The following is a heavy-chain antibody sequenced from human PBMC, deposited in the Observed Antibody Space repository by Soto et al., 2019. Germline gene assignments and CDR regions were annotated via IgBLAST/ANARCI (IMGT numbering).Heavy chain of an antibody. J-gene: IGHJ4*02. V-gene: IGHV1-69*02. CDR1: GGTFSSYT. CDR3: ARAEYSSSSGVDY. D-gene: IGHD6-6*01. CDR2: IIPIFGIA. Sequence: ASVKVSCKASGGTFSSYTISWVRQAPGQGLEWMGRIIPIFGIANYAQKFQGRVTITADKSTSTAYMELSSLRSEDTAVYYCARAEYSSSSGVDYWGQGTLVTVSS.